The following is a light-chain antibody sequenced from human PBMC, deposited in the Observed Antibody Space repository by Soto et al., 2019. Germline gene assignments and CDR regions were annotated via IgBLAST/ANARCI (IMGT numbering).Light chain of an antibody. V-gene: IGKV1-12*01. Sequence: DIQMTQSPSSVSASVGDRVTITCRASQSINTWLAWYQKKPGKAPELLIYEASSLHSGVPSRFSGSGSGTDFTLTISRLEPEDFAVYYCQQYGSSLFTFGPGTKVDIK. CDR3: QQYGSSLFT. J-gene: IGKJ3*01. CDR1: QSINTW. CDR2: EAS.